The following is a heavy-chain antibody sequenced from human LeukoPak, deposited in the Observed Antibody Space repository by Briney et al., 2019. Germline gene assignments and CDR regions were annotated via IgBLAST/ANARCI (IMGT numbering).Heavy chain of an antibody. D-gene: IGHD5-18*01. J-gene: IGHJ4*02. V-gene: IGHV4-34*01. CDR2: INHSGST. CDR3: ARLKAAMVLK. CDR1: GGSFSGYY. Sequence: PSETLSLTCAVYGGSFSGYYWSWIRQPPGKGLEWIGEINHSGSTNYNPSLKSRVTISVDTSKNQFSLKLSSVTAADTAVYYCARLKAAMVLKWGQGTLVTVSS.